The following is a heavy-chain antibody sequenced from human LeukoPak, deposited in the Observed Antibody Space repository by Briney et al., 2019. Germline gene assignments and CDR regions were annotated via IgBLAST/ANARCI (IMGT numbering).Heavy chain of an antibody. D-gene: IGHD3-22*01. V-gene: IGHV1-69*13. CDR1: GGTFSSYA. Sequence: SVKVSYKASGGTFSSYAISWVRQAPGQGLEWMGGIIPIFGTANYAQKFQGRVTITADESTSTAYMELSSLRSEDTAVYYCARDGAHYYDSSGYYYPYWGQGTLVTVSS. J-gene: IGHJ4*02. CDR3: ARDGAHYYDSSGYYYPY. CDR2: IIPIFGTA.